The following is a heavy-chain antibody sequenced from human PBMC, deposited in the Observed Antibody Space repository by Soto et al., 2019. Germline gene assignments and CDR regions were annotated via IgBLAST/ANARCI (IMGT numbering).Heavy chain of an antibody. CDR2: ISSSSSYT. J-gene: IGHJ4*02. CDR3: AREARDYGDYVGFDY. V-gene: IGHV3-11*06. D-gene: IGHD4-17*01. Sequence: QVQLVESGGGLVQPGGSLRLSCAASGFTFSDYYMSWIRQAPGKGLEWVSYISSSSSYTNYADSVKGRFTISRDNAKNSLYLQMNSLRAEDTAVYYCAREARDYGDYVGFDYWGQGTLVTVSS. CDR1: GFTFSDYY.